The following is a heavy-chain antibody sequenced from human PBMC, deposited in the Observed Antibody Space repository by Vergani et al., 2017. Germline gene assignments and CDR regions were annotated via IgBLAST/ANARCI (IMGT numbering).Heavy chain of an antibody. Sequence: QVQLVQSGAEVKKPWSSVKVSCKASGGTFSSYAISWVRQAPGQGLEWMGGIIPIFGTANYAQKFQGRVTITADESTSTAYRERSSLRSEDTAVYYCARGGQWLALDYWGQGTLVTVSS. D-gene: IGHD6-19*01. J-gene: IGHJ4*02. CDR1: GGTFSSYA. V-gene: IGHV1-69*01. CDR2: IIPIFGTA. CDR3: ARGGQWLALDY.